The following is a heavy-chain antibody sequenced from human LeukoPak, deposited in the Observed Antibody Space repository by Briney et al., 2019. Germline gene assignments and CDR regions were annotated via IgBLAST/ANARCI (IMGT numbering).Heavy chain of an antibody. J-gene: IGHJ3*02. Sequence: GGSLRLSCAASGFTLSDYYMSWIRQAPGKGLEWVSAISGSGGSTYYADSVKGRFTISRDNSKNTLYLQMNSLRAEDTAVYYCAKGGRYNWKDDAFDIWGQGTMVTVSS. V-gene: IGHV3-23*01. D-gene: IGHD1-1*01. CDR2: ISGSGGST. CDR3: AKGGRYNWKDDAFDI. CDR1: GFTLSDYY.